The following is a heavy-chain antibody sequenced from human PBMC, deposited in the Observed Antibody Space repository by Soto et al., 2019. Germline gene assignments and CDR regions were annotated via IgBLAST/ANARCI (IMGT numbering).Heavy chain of an antibody. CDR1: GDIVSSNSAA. J-gene: IGHJ4*02. CDR2: TYYRSKWYN. V-gene: IGHV6-1*01. D-gene: IGHD6-6*01. CDR3: ARVNPSGHYFDY. Sequence: SQTLSLTCAISGDIVSSNSAACNWIRQSPSRGLEWLGRTYYRSKWYNDYAVSVKSRITINPDKSKNQFSLQLNSVTPEDTAVYYCARVNPSGHYFDYWGQGTLVTVSS.